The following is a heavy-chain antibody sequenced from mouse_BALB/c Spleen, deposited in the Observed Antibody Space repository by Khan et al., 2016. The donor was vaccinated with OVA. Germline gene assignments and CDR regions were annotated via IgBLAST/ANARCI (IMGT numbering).Heavy chain of an antibody. V-gene: IGHV5-6*01. CDR1: GLTFSSYS. Sequence: EVQVVESGGDLVKPGGSLKLSCAASGLTFSSYSMSWVRQTPDKRLEWVACISSDGDYTYYSDSVKGRFTISRDNATNTPYLQMSSLKSEDTAMYYGRSHLPGSFDYWGQGTLVTVSA. J-gene: IGHJ3*01. CDR2: ISSDGDYT. CDR3: RSHLPGSFDY.